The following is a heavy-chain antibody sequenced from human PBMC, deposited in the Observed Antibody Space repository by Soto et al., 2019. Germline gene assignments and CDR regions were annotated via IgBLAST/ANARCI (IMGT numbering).Heavy chain of an antibody. CDR1: GGSISSYY. CDR2: IYYSGST. Sequence: PSETLSLTCTVSGGSISSYYWSWIRQPPGKGLEWIGYIYYSGSTNYNPSLKSRVTISVDTSKNQFSLKLSSVTAADTAVYYCARVPGRWLQFDYWGQGTLVTVSS. V-gene: IGHV4-59*01. D-gene: IGHD3-10*01. J-gene: IGHJ4*02. CDR3: ARVPGRWLQFDY.